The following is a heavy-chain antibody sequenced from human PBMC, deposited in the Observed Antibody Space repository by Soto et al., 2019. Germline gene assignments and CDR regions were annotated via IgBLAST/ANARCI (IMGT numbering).Heavy chain of an antibody. CDR1: GCTFSSYP. CDR2: ITEDGSGT. CDR3: VRGTNGWRGMDY. Sequence: PGGSLRLSCATSGCTFSSYPIHWVRQAPGKGPVWVSRITEDGSGTTYADSVKGRFTVTRDNAKNTMYLQMSGLGAEDTAVYHCVRGTNGWRGMDYWGQGTLVTVPQ. D-gene: IGHD2-8*01. J-gene: IGHJ4*02. V-gene: IGHV3-74*01.